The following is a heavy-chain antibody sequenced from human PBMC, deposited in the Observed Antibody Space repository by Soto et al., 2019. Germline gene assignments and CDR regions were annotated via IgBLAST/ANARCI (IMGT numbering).Heavy chain of an antibody. J-gene: IGHJ4*02. CDR2: IYFGGST. V-gene: IGHV4-30-2*01. CDR1: GGSISSGDYS. D-gene: IGHD3-10*01. CDR3: ARVRREFDTSGPVDY. Sequence: QLQLQESGSVLVKPSQTLSLTCAVSGGSISSGDYSWNWIRQPPGKGLEWIGYIYFGGSTYYNPALQSRVSMSVARSRNQFSLKLNSVTAADTAVYYCARVRREFDTSGPVDYWGQGTLVTVSS.